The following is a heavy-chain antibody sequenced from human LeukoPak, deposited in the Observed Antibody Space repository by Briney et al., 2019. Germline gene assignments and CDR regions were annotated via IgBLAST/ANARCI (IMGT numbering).Heavy chain of an antibody. Sequence: SETLSLTRTVSGYSISSGYYWSWIRQPPGKGLEWFGTTYLRGNTYYNPSLKSRVTISVDTSKNQFSLKLTSVTAADTAVYYCVRGHSEWERANWYFNLWGRGSLVTISS. CDR2: TYLRGNT. V-gene: IGHV4-38-2*02. D-gene: IGHD1-26*01. CDR3: VRGHSEWERANWYFNL. CDR1: GYSISSGYY. J-gene: IGHJ2*01.